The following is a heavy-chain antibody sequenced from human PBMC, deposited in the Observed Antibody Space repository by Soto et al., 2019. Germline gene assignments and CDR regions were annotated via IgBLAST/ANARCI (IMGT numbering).Heavy chain of an antibody. J-gene: IGHJ4*02. CDR1: GYSFAGYW. CDR3: ARQIYDSDTGPNFQYYFDS. V-gene: IGHV5-10-1*01. D-gene: IGHD3-22*01. Sequence: GGSLRLSCKGSGYSFAGYWITWVRQKPGKGLEWMGRIDPSDSQTYYSPSFRGHVTISVTKSITTVFLQWSSLRASDAAMYYCARQIYDSDTGPNFQYYFDSWGQGTPVTVS. CDR2: IDPSDSQT.